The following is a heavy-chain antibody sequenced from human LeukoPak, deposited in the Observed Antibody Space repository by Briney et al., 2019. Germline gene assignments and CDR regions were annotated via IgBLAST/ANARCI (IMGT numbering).Heavy chain of an antibody. CDR1: GHTLSEMT. CDR3: ATEVSSIVPDY. CDR2: FVPENDER. D-gene: IGHD2-21*01. V-gene: IGHV1-24*01. Sequence: ASVKVSCKVSGHTLSEMTMHWVRQAPGKGPGWRGGFVPENDERIYARKFRGRVTMTEDTSTDTAYMELSSLRSEDTAVYYCATEVSSIVPDYWGQGTLVTVSS. J-gene: IGHJ4*02.